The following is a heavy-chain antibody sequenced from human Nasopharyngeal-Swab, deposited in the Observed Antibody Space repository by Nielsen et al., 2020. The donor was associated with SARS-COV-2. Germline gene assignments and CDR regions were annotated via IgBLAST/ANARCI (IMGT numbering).Heavy chain of an antibody. CDR1: GYTFTSYD. Sequence: ASVKVSCKASGYTFTSYDINWVRQATGQGLEWMGWMNPNSGNTGYAQKFQGRVTMTRNTSISTAYMELSSLRSEDTAVYCCARGGPIYGSGSYRFDYWGQGTLVTVSS. J-gene: IGHJ4*02. CDR2: MNPNSGNT. V-gene: IGHV1-8*01. D-gene: IGHD3-10*01. CDR3: ARGGPIYGSGSYRFDY.